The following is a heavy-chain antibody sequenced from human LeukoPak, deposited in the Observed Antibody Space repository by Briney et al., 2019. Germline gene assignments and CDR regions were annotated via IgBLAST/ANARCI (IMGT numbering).Heavy chain of an antibody. CDR3: ARDKEYYGSGSLRHFDY. D-gene: IGHD3-10*01. CDR2: ISSSSSYI. J-gene: IGHJ4*02. CDR1: GFTFSSYS. Sequence: PGGSLRLSCAASGFTFSSYSMNWVRQAPGKGLEWVSSISSSSSYIYYADSVKGRFTISRDNAKNSLYLQMNSLRAEDTAVYYCARDKEYYGSGSLRHFDYWGQGTLVTVSS. V-gene: IGHV3-21*01.